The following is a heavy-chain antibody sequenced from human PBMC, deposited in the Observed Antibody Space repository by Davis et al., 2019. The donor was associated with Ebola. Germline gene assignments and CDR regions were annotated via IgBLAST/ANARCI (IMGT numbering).Heavy chain of an antibody. V-gene: IGHV3-23*01. CDR3: AKDTSNIWFDI. J-gene: IGHJ3*02. CDR1: GFVFRNHV. D-gene: IGHD1-26*01. Sequence: GESLKISCAASGFVFRNHVMSWVRQAPGKGLEWVSTLGTSADTYYADSVKGRFTISRDNSKNTLYLQMNGLRVDDTAIYYCAKDTSNIWFDIWGQGTMVTVSS. CDR2: LGTSADT.